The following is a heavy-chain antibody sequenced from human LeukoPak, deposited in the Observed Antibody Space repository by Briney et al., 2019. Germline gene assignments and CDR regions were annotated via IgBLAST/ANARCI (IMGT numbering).Heavy chain of an antibody. CDR3: ARGGYSYGYRGTDY. Sequence: SETLSLTCTVSGGSISSGGYYWSWIRQPPGKGLEWIGYIYHSGSTYYNPSLKSRVTISVDRSKNQFSLKLSSVTAADTAVYYCARGGYSYGYRGTDYWGQGALVTVSS. D-gene: IGHD5-18*01. J-gene: IGHJ4*02. CDR2: IYHSGST. CDR1: GGSISSGGYY. V-gene: IGHV4-30-2*01.